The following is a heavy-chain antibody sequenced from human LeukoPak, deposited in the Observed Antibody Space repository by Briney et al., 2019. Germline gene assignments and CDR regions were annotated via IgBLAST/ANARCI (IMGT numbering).Heavy chain of an antibody. Sequence: PSETLSLTCTVSGGSISSHYWSWIRQPPGKGLEWIGYIYYSGSTNYNPSLKSRVTISVDTSKNQFSLKLSSVTAADTAVYYCARVELGAFDIWGQGTMVTVSS. CDR3: ARVELGAFDI. V-gene: IGHV4-59*11. J-gene: IGHJ3*02. CDR1: GGSISSHY. CDR2: IYYSGST. D-gene: IGHD7-27*01.